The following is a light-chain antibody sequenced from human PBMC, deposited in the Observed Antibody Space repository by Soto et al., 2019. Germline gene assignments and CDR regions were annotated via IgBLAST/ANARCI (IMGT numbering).Light chain of an antibody. Sequence: QAVVTQPLSASASPGQRVTISCSGGSSNIGSNTVAWYQHLPGTAPPRLIFTAGQRPSGVPGRFSGSKSGTSASLAISGLQSEDEGDYYCSAWDNGLNGYVFGPGTKLTVL. J-gene: IGLJ1*01. CDR2: TAG. CDR1: SSNIGSNT. V-gene: IGLV1-44*01. CDR3: SAWDNGLNGYV.